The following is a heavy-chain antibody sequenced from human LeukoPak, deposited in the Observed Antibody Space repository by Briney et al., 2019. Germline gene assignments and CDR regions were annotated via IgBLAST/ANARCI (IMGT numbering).Heavy chain of an antibody. D-gene: IGHD3-10*01. CDR3: ARDPYQNAYGAFDI. V-gene: IGHV3-7*01. CDR2: IKEDGSEH. CDR1: GFTFSTYW. Sequence: GVSLRLSCAASGFTFSTYWMTWVRQAPGKGLEWVANIKEDGSEHVYVDSVKGRFTISRDNADNSLYLQMNSLRVEDTAVYFCARDPYQNAYGAFDIWGQGTMVTVSS. J-gene: IGHJ3*02.